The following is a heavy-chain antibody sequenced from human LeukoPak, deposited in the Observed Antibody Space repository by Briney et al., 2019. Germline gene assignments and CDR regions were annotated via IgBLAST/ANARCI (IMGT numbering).Heavy chain of an antibody. D-gene: IGHD3-10*01. Sequence: PGGSLRLSCAASKFTFSTYSMNWVRQAPGKGLEWVSSISSSSSYIYYADSVKGRFTISRDNAKNSLYLQMNSLRAEDTAVYYCARSYGSGSNPGDYWGQGTLVTVSS. CDR3: ARSYGSGSNPGDY. V-gene: IGHV3-21*01. CDR1: KFTFSTYS. J-gene: IGHJ4*02. CDR2: ISSSSSYI.